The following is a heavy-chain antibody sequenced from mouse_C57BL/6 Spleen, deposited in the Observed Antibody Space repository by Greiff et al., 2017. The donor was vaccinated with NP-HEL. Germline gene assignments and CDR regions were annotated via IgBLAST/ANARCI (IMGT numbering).Heavy chain of an antibody. CDR1: GYTFTDYE. CDR2: IDPETGGT. D-gene: IGHD4-1*01. V-gene: IGHV1-15*01. Sequence: LQESGAELVRPGASVTLSCKASGYTFTDYEMHWVKQTPVHGLEWIGAIDPETGGTAYNQKFKGKAILTADKSSSTAYMELRSLTSEDSAVYYCTRTGTGYWGQGTTLTVSS. J-gene: IGHJ2*01. CDR3: TRTGTGY.